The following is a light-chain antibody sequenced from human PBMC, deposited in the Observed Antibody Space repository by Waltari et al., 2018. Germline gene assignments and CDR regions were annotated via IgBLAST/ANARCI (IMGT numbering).Light chain of an antibody. J-gene: IGLJ1*01. V-gene: IGLV2-23*02. CDR1: SSDIGAYTF. CDR3: CSYAGSSLYV. CDR2: SVS. Sequence: QSALTQPASVSGSPGQSIAISCTGSSSDIGAYTFVSWYQQHPGKAPKLIISSVSERPSGVSNRVSGSKSGNTASLTISGLHPEDEADYYCCSYAGSSLYVFGTGTKLTVL.